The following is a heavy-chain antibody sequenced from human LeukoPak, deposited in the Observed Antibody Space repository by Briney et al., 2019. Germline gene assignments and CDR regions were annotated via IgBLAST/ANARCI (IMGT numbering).Heavy chain of an antibody. CDR1: GITFGRFG. V-gene: IGHV3-30*02. CDR2: IRYDGSNE. Sequence: GGSLRLSCAASGITFGRFGMHWVRQAPGKGLEWVAFIRYDGSNEYYADSVKGRFTISRDNSKNTLYVQMTSLRPEDTAVYFCANGATAYSACPLHIGDYWGQGTLVTVSS. J-gene: IGHJ4*02. D-gene: IGHD4-11*01. CDR3: ANGATAYSACPLHIGDY.